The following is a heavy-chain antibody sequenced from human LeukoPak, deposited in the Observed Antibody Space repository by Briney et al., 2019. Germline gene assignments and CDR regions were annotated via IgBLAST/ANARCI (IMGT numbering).Heavy chain of an antibody. CDR1: GGSISSYY. J-gene: IGHJ4*02. V-gene: IGHV4-59*01. D-gene: IGHD3-22*01. CDR3: AREGGLDYYDSSGYYFFDY. Sequence: SETLSLTCTVSGGSISSYYWHWIRQPPGKGLEWIGDIYYSGSTKYNPSLKSRVTISVDTSKNQFSLKLSSVTAADTAVYYCAREGGLDYYDSSGYYFFDYWGQGTLVTVSS. CDR2: IYYSGST.